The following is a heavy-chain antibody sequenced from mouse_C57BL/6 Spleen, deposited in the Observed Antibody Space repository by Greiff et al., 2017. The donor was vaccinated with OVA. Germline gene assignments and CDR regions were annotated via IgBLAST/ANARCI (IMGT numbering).Heavy chain of an antibody. V-gene: IGHV2-2*01. Sequence: QVQLQQSGPGLVQPSQSLSITCTVSGFSLTSYGVHWVRQSPGKGLEWLGVIWSGGSTDYNAAFISRLSISKDNSKSQVFFKMNSLQADDTAIYYCARNSPYYYGSSYIYAMAYWGQGTSVTVSS. CDR2: IWSGGST. CDR3: ARNSPYYYGSSYIYAMAY. CDR1: GFSLTSYG. J-gene: IGHJ4*01. D-gene: IGHD1-1*01.